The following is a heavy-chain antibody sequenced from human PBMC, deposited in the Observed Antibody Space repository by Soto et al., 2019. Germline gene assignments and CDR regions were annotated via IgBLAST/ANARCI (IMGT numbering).Heavy chain of an antibody. CDR1: GFTVSNNY. Sequence: GGSLRLSCAVSGFTVSNNYMSWVRQAPGKGLEGVSVIYSGGYTAYGDSVKGRFTISRDNSKNTLYLQMNSLRADDTAVYYCARETATGTYYYGMDVWGQGTTVTVSS. D-gene: IGHD1-7*01. CDR2: IYSGGYT. CDR3: ARETATGTYYYGMDV. V-gene: IGHV3-53*01. J-gene: IGHJ6*02.